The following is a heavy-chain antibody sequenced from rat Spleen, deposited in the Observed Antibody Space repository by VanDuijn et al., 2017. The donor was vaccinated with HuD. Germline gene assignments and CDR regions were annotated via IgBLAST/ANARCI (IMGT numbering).Heavy chain of an antibody. Sequence: QVQLKETGPDLVQLTQTLSITCTVSGFSLGTYNVHWVRQPPGKGLEWMGAIWSGGSTDYNSALKSRLSISRDTSKSQVFLKMNSLQTEDTAIYFCTSPFRWFAYWGQGTLVTVSS. V-gene: IGHV2-1*01. J-gene: IGHJ3*01. CDR2: IWSGGST. CDR1: GFSLGTYN. CDR3: TSPFRWFAY.